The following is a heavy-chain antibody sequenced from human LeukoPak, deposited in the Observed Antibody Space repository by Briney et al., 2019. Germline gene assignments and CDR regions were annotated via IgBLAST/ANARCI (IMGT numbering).Heavy chain of an antibody. CDR2: ISGGGGST. D-gene: IGHD5-18*01. Sequence: GGSLRLSCAASGFTFSSYAMSWVRQAPGKGLEWVSAISGGGGSTYYADSVKGRFTISRDNSKNTLYLQMNSLRAEDTAVYNCARDRGYSYGYADYWGQGTLVTVSS. V-gene: IGHV3-23*01. CDR3: ARDRGYSYGYADY. J-gene: IGHJ4*02. CDR1: GFTFSSYA.